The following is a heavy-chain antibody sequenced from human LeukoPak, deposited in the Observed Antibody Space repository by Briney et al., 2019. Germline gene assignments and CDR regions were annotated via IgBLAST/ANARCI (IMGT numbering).Heavy chain of an antibody. CDR1: GFTFSSYA. V-gene: IGHV3-23*01. CDR2: ISGGGGST. D-gene: IGHD2-15*01. J-gene: IGHJ3*02. CDR3: AKVGYCSGGSCYFSSAFDI. Sequence: GGSLRLSCAASGFTFSSYAMSWVRQAPGKGLEWVSAISGGGGSTYYADSVKGRFTISRDNSKNTLYLQMNSLRAEDTAVYYCAKVGYCSGGSCYFSSAFDIWGQGTMVTVSS.